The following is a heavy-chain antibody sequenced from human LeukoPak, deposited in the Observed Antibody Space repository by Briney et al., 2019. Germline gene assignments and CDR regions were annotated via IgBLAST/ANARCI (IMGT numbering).Heavy chain of an antibody. CDR1: GFAFSSSA. Sequence: GGSLRLSCAASGFAFSSSAMTWVRQAPGKGLGWVSTITGSDETTYYADSVKGRFTISRDYSINTVHLQMNYLRVDDTAKYYCAKGPRVNSGHHPDFWGQGTLVTVSS. CDR2: ITGSDETT. V-gene: IGHV3-23*01. J-gene: IGHJ4*02. D-gene: IGHD2-15*01. CDR3: AKGPRVNSGHHPDF.